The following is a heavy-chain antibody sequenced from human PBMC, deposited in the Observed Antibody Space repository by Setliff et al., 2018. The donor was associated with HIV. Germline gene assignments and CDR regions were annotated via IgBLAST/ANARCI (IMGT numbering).Heavy chain of an antibody. V-gene: IGHV3-48*01. CDR1: GFTFNTYS. D-gene: IGHD1-26*01. CDR2: ISSGSRTI. Sequence: ESLKISCAASGFTFNTYSMNWVRQAPGKGLEWVSYISSGSRTIYYADSVKGRFTISRDNAKNSLFLQMSRLRVEDTARYYCARDPEPTGFSGSFGYGGQGTLVTVSS. CDR3: ARDPEPTGFSGSFGY. J-gene: IGHJ4*02.